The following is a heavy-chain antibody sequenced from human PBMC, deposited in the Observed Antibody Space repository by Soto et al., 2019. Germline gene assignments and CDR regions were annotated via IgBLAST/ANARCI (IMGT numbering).Heavy chain of an antibody. CDR3: ARDWFGGYSSGWYYYFDY. J-gene: IGHJ4*02. V-gene: IGHV1-18*01. D-gene: IGHD6-19*01. CDR2: ISAYNGNT. Sequence: ASVKVSCKASGYTFTSYGISWVRQAPGQGLEWMGWISAYNGNTNYAQKLQGRVTMTTDTSTSTAYMELRSLRSDDTAVYYCARDWFGGYSSGWYYYFDYWGQGNLVTVSS. CDR1: GYTFTSYG.